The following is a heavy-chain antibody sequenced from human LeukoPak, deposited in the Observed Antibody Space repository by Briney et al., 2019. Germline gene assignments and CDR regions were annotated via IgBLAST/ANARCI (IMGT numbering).Heavy chain of an antibody. D-gene: IGHD1-20*01. J-gene: IGHJ4*02. V-gene: IGHV1-2*02. CDR1: GYSFSGYY. CDR3: ARLTGTTDY. Sequence: ASVKVSCKASGYSFSGYYMQWVRQAPGQGLEWMGWINPNTGDTNYAQKFQGRVTMTRDTSMSTVYMELSRLTSDDTAVYYCARLTGTTDYWGQGTPVTVSS. CDR2: INPNTGDT.